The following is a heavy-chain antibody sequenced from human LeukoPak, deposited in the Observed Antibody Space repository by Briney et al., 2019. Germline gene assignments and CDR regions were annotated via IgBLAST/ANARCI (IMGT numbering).Heavy chain of an antibody. CDR2: IYYSGST. Sequence: SETLSLTCAVYGGSFSGYDWSWIRQPPGKGLEWIGYIYYSGSTSYNPSLKSRVTMSVDTSKNQFSLKLRSVTAADTAVYYCARSTSGTSGYWGQGTLVTVSS. CDR3: ARSTSGTSGY. V-gene: IGHV4-59*01. CDR1: GGSFSGYD. J-gene: IGHJ4*02. D-gene: IGHD1-26*01.